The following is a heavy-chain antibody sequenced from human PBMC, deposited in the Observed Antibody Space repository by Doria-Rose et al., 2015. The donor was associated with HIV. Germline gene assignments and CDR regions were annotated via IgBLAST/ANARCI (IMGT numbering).Heavy chain of an antibody. CDR3: AKDRVRVVQAATTLDF. D-gene: IGHD2-2*01. J-gene: IGHJ4*02. CDR2: INVDNGNT. V-gene: IGHV1-3*01. CDR1: GYTFTRYA. Sequence: QVQLVPSGAEVKKPGASVRVSCKASGYTFTRYAMHWVRQSPGQRPEWMGWINVDNGNTEYSQTFQGRLTITRDTSASTSNMELSSLTSDDTAVYYCAKDRVRVVQAATTLDFWGQGTLVTVSS.